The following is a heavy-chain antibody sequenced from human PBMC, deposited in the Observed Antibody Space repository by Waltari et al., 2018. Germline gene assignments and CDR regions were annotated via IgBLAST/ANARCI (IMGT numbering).Heavy chain of an antibody. Sequence: QVQLQESGPGLVKPSETLSLTCAVSGYSISSGYYWGWIRQPPGKGLEWIGSIYHSGSTYYNPSLKSRVTISVDTSKNQFSLKLSSVTAADTAVYYCARDTYCGGDCRYNWFDPWGQGTLVTVSS. J-gene: IGHJ5*02. D-gene: IGHD2-21*01. CDR3: ARDTYCGGDCRYNWFDP. CDR2: IYHSGST. V-gene: IGHV4-38-2*02. CDR1: GYSISSGYY.